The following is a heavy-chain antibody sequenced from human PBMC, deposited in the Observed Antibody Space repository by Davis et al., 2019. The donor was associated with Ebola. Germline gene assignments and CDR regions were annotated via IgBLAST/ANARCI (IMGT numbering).Heavy chain of an antibody. V-gene: IGHV4-39*01. Sequence: PSETLSLTCTVSGGSISSSSYYWGWIRQPPGKGLEWIGCIYYSGSTYYNPSLKSRVTISVDTSKNQFSLKLSSVTAADTAVYYCARGHIPLRHGSSFFYWGQGTLVTVSS. CDR2: IYYSGST. J-gene: IGHJ4*02. CDR1: GGSISSSSYY. CDR3: ARGHIPLRHGSSFFY. D-gene: IGHD6-13*01.